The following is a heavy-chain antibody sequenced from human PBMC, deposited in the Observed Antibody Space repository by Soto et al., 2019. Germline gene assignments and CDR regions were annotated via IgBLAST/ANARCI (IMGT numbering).Heavy chain of an antibody. J-gene: IGHJ4*02. CDR2: IYYSGST. V-gene: IGHV4-59*08. Sequence: PSETLSLTCTVSGGSISSYYWSWIRQPPGKGLEWIGYIYYSGSTNYNPSLKSRVTISVDTSKNQFSLKLSSVTAADTAVYYCARHTGYSGYFDYWGQGTLVTVS. D-gene: IGHD1-26*01. CDR1: GGSISSYY. CDR3: ARHTGYSGYFDY.